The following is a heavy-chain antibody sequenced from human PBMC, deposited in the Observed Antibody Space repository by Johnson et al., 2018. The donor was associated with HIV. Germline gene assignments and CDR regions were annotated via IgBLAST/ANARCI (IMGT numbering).Heavy chain of an antibody. CDR2: ISNDGGSK. J-gene: IGHJ3*02. Sequence: QVKLVESGGGLVQPGGSLRLSCAASGFTFRNYGMHWVRQAPGKGLEWVTFISNDGGSKYYADSVRGRFTISRDISKKTLYLQMNSLRADDTAVYYCARVARRALRPDAFDIWGQGTMVTVSS. CDR3: ARVARRALRPDAFDI. CDR1: GFTFRNYG. V-gene: IGHV3-30*19.